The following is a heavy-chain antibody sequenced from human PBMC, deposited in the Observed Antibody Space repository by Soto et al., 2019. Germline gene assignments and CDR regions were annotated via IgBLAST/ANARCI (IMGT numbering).Heavy chain of an antibody. CDR2: IYSAGST. Sequence: GGSLRLSCAVSGLTVSRTQMSWVRQAPGKGLQWVSVIYSAGSTYYANAVKGRFTISRDISENKIFLELNGLTVDDTAVYYCARAREQEYSSSIFFDYWGRGTVVTVSS. J-gene: IGHJ4*01. CDR3: ARAREQEYSSSIFFDY. V-gene: IGHV3-53*01. D-gene: IGHD6-6*01. CDR1: GLTVSRTQ.